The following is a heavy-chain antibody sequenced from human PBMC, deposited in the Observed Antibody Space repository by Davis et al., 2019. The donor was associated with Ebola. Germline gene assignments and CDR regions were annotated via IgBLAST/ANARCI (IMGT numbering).Heavy chain of an antibody. Sequence: PGGSLRLSCEVSGVTFTTASLTWVRQAPGKGLEWVGRIKSLRDGGKVYYATAVKGRFITSRDDSQNTLPLQMNSLKTEDTAVYYCATDTLKYVVVTATAMGYWGQGTLVTVSS. CDR1: GVTFTTAS. D-gene: IGHD2-21*02. V-gene: IGHV3-15*01. CDR3: ATDTLKYVVVTATAMGY. J-gene: IGHJ4*02. CDR2: IKSLRDGGKV.